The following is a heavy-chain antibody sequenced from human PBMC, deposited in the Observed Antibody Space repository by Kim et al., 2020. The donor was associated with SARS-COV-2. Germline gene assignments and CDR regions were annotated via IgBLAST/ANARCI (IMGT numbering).Heavy chain of an antibody. D-gene: IGHD3-22*01. Sequence: PSFQAQVTISADKSISTAYLQWSSLKASDTAMYYCARGLRAIVVSNWFDPWGQGTLVTVSS. CDR3: ARGLRAIVVSNWFDP. V-gene: IGHV5-51*01. J-gene: IGHJ5*02.